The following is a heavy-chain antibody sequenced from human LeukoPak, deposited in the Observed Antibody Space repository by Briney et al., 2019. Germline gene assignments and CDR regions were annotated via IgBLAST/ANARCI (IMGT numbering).Heavy chain of an antibody. CDR2: INPNSGGT. Sequence: ASVKVSCKSSGYTFTGYYMHWVRQAPGQGLEWMGWINPNSGGTNYAQKFQGRVTMTRDTSISTAYMELSRLRSDDTAVYYCARAPRRMVRGVIPNYYYYYMGVWGKGTTVTISS. V-gene: IGHV1-2*02. D-gene: IGHD3-10*01. CDR1: GYTFTGYY. J-gene: IGHJ6*03. CDR3: ARAPRRMVRGVIPNYYYYYMGV.